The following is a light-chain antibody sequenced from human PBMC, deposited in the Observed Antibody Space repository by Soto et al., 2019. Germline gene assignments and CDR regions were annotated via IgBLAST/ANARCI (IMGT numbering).Light chain of an antibody. V-gene: IGLV2-8*01. J-gene: IGLJ1*01. Sequence: QSVLTQPPSSSGYPGQSVTISCAGTINDVGGYNYVSWYQQHPGKVPQLMIYQVTKRPSGVPDRFSASKSDTTASLTISGLQAEDEGDYYCMSYAGGNRFVFGTGTKLTVL. CDR2: QVT. CDR1: INDVGGYNY. CDR3: MSYAGGNRFV.